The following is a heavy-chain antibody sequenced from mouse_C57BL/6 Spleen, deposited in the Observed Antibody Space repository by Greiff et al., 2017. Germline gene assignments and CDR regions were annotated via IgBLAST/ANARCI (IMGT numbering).Heavy chain of an antibody. CDR3: AKSPVGNWDVGYAMDY. CDR2: FYPGSGSI. J-gene: IGHJ4*01. D-gene: IGHD4-1*01. Sequence: QVQLQQSGAELVKPGASVKLSCKASGYTFTEYTIHWVKQRPGQGLEWIGWFYPGSGSIKYNEKFKDKATLTADKSSSTVYMELSRLTSEDSAVYFCAKSPVGNWDVGYAMDYWGQGTSVTVSS. V-gene: IGHV1-62-2*01. CDR1: GYTFTEYT.